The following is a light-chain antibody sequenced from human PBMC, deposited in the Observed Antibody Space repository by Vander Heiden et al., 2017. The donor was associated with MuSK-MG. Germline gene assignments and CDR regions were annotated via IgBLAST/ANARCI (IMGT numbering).Light chain of an antibody. V-gene: IGKV4-1*01. CDR1: QTVLSSSNNKNY. CDR2: WAS. Sequence: DHVMPQSPDYMDGSWCETATINCKSSQTVLSSSNNKNYLAWYQQKPGQPPKLLMCWASTREAGVPDRFSGSGSGTDFTFTMSSLQAEDVAVYYCQQYYSTPPTFGQGTRLEMK. J-gene: IGKJ5*01. CDR3: QQYYSTPPT.